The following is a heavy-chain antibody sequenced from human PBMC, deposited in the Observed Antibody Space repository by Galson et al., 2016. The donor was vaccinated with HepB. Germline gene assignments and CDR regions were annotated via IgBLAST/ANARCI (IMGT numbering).Heavy chain of an antibody. CDR3: TSAGLCHGGTCHGNAFDV. CDR2: FDPEAVDT. J-gene: IGHJ3*01. CDR1: GYTLTDLS. Sequence: SVKVSCKVSGYTLTDLSMHWVRQAPGKGLEWMGAFDPEAVDTIYSQKFQGRVTMTEDTSTGTAYMELSSLKSDDTAMYYCTSAGLCHGGTCHGNAFDVWGQGTMVTVSS. V-gene: IGHV1-24*01. D-gene: IGHD2-15*01.